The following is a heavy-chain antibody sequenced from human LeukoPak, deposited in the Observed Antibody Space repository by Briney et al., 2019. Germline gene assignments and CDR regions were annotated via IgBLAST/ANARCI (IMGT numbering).Heavy chain of an antibody. Sequence: SETLSLTCTVSGGSISSGSYYWGWIRQPPGKGLEWIGSIYYSGSTYYNPSLKSRVTISVDTSKNQFSLKLSSVTAADTAVYYCARHRQPTVTTGSGDYWGQGTLVTVSS. CDR1: GGSISSGSYY. CDR3: ARHRQPTVTTGSGDY. CDR2: IYYSGST. D-gene: IGHD4-11*01. J-gene: IGHJ4*02. V-gene: IGHV4-39*01.